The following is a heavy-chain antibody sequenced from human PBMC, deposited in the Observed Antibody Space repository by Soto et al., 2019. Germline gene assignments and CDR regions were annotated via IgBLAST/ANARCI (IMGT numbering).Heavy chain of an antibody. CDR1: GYTFTSYG. Sequence: QVQPVQSGAEVKRPGASVKVSCKASGYTFTSYGISWVRQAPGQGLEWMGWISAYNGNTNYAQKLQGRVTMTTDTYTRTAYMELRSLRSDDTAVYYCARVEAVGAMIVVAGASDIWGQGTMVTVSS. J-gene: IGHJ3*02. V-gene: IGHV1-18*01. D-gene: IGHD3-22*01. CDR3: ARVEAVGAMIVVAGASDI. CDR2: ISAYNGNT.